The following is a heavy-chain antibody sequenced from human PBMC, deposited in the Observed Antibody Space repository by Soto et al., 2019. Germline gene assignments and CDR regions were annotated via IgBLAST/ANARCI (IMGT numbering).Heavy chain of an antibody. Sequence: PSLTCTVSGGSISSGGYYWSWIRQHPGKGLEWIGYIYYSGSTYYNPSLKSRVTISVDTSKNQFSLKLSSVTAADTAVYYCARAEDPGVDAFDIWGQGTMVTVSS. CDR3: ARAEDPGVDAFDI. CDR1: GGSISSGGYY. CDR2: IYYSGST. J-gene: IGHJ3*02. D-gene: IGHD2-15*01. V-gene: IGHV4-31*03.